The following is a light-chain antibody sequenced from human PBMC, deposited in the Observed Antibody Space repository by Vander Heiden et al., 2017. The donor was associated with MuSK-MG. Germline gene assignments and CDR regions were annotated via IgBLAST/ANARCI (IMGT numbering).Light chain of an antibody. CDR2: VDS. Sequence: SYVLTQPPSVSVAPGQTARITCGGNNIVSKSVHGYQQKPGQAHVLGVLVDSDRPSGIPDRFSFSNSGNNDTPTLTRVAAGDEADDDCQVCASSGDHSVVFGTGTKLTVL. CDR1: NIVSKS. CDR3: QVCASSGDHSVV. V-gene: IGLV3-21*02. J-gene: IGLJ1*01.